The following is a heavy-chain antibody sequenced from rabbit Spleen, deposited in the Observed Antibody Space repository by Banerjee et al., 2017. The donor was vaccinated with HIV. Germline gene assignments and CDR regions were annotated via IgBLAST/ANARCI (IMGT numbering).Heavy chain of an antibody. J-gene: IGHJ4*01. CDR3: ARSDVVYLVTGL. Sequence: QSLEESGGDLVKPGASLTLTCIASGVSFSGDSYMCWVRQAPGKGLEWVVCIDAGSSGFTYFASWAKGRFTISKASSTTVTLQMTSLTAADTATYFCARSDVVYLVTGLWGPGTLVTVS. CDR1: GVSFSGDSY. CDR2: IDAGSSGFT. V-gene: IGHV1S40*01. D-gene: IGHD5-1*01.